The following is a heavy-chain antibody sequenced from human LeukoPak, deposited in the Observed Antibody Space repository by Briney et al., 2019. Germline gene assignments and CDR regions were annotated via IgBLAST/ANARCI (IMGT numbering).Heavy chain of an antibody. D-gene: IGHD6-19*01. V-gene: IGHV3-13*01. CDR2: IGISGDT. Sequence: GGSLRLSCAATGFTFFVFDIHWAREVLGKALEWVWAIGISGDTHYSGSVTGRFTISRENAESSLYLQMISLRAEDTAVYYCARGGIQVSGIDEFDYWGQGTLVTVSS. CDR1: GFTFFVFD. CDR3: ARGGIQVSGIDEFDY. J-gene: IGHJ4*02.